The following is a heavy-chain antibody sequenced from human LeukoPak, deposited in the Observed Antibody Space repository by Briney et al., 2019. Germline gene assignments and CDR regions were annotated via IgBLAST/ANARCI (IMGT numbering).Heavy chain of an antibody. CDR3: AKDLAIDAAVPEFEY. V-gene: IGHV3-9*01. J-gene: IGHJ4*02. CDR2: ITWNSRKT. Sequence: GTSLRLSCVPSRFTFDDFSMHWVRQPPGKGLEWVSGITWNSRKTAYADSVEGRLTISRDNARNYLYLQMNTLRAEDTALYYCAKDLAIDAAVPEFEYWGQGTLVAVSS. CDR1: RFTFDDFS. D-gene: IGHD6-13*01.